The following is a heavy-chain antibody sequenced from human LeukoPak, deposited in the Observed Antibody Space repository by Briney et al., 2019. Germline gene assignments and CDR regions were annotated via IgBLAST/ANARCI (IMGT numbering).Heavy chain of an antibody. D-gene: IGHD3-10*01. Sequence: SETPSLTCAVYGGSFSGYYWSWIRQPPGKGLEWIGEINHSGSTNYNPSLKSRVTISVDTSKNQFSLKLSSVTAADTAVYYCVRGRTHYYYYYYMDVWGKGTTVTISS. CDR1: GGSFSGYY. CDR2: INHSGST. CDR3: VRGRTHYYYYYYMDV. V-gene: IGHV4-34*01. J-gene: IGHJ6*03.